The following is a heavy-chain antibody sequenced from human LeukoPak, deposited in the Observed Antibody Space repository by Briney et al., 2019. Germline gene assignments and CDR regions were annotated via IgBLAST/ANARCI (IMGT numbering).Heavy chain of an antibody. CDR3: ARVNTAAGDFDY. Sequence: GESLKISCKGCAYSFTSYWIAWVRQMPGKGLEWMGIIYPGDSDTTYSPSFQGQVTISADSSITTAYLQWSSLKASDTAIYYCARVNTAAGDFDYWGQGTLVTVSS. CDR1: AYSFTSYW. D-gene: IGHD1/OR15-1a*01. J-gene: IGHJ4*02. CDR2: IYPGDSDT. V-gene: IGHV5-51*01.